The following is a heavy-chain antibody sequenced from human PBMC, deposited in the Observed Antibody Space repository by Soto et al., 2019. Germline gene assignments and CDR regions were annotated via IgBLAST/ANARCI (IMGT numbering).Heavy chain of an antibody. CDR3: ARDFWGSGSSPRSDY. CDR2: ISAYSGDR. D-gene: IGHD2-15*01. J-gene: IGHJ4*02. V-gene: IGHV1-18*01. Sequence: QVQLMQSGPEVRKPGASVKVSCKASGYTFSDHGIIWVRQAPGQGLEWMGWISAYSGDRAYAQNLQGRVTMTIDTSTNTATMELTGLKSDDTAVYYCARDFWGSGSSPRSDYWGQGTLVPVSS. CDR1: GYTFSDHG.